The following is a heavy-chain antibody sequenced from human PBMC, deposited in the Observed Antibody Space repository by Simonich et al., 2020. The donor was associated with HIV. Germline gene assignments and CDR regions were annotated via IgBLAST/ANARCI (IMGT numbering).Heavy chain of an antibody. V-gene: IGHV4-34*01. CDR1: GGSFINYY. D-gene: IGHD2-2*01. J-gene: IGHJ5*02. CDR3: ARHMCSAISCFEGYNWFDP. CDR2: INHSGST. Sequence: QVQLQQWGAGLLKPSETLSLTCAVYGGSFINYYWRWLRQPPGKGLEWNGEINHSGSTKYNASLKSRVTISVDTSKNQFSLKLTSVTAADTAVYYCARHMCSAISCFEGYNWFDPWGQGNLVTVSA.